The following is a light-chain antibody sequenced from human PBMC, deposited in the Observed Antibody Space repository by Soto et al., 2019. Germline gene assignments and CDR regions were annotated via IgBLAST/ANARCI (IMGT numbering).Light chain of an antibody. V-gene: IGLV2-8*01. J-gene: IGLJ1*01. CDR2: EVT. CDR1: SSDVGGDKT. CDR3: SSLAGSNTFV. Sequence: QSALTQPPSASGSPGQSVTISCTGTSSDVGGDKTVSWYQQHPGKAPKLIVYEVTKRPSGVPDRFSGSKSGNTASLTVSGLQAEDEDEYYCSSLAGSNTFVFGTGTKLTVL.